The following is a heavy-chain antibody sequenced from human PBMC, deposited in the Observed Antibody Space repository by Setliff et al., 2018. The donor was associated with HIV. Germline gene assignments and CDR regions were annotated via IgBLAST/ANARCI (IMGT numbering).Heavy chain of an antibody. Sequence: GASVKVSCKASGYTFTSYYMHWVRQAPGQGLEWMGMIIPMYNIPAYAQKFQGRVTMTTDTATSTAYMEVRSLRSDDTAVYYCARTDYGGNSGGNYFDYWGQGSLVTVSS. V-gene: IGHV1-46*01. CDR1: GYTFTSYY. CDR2: IIPMYNIP. CDR3: ARTDYGGNSGGNYFDY. J-gene: IGHJ4*02. D-gene: IGHD4-17*01.